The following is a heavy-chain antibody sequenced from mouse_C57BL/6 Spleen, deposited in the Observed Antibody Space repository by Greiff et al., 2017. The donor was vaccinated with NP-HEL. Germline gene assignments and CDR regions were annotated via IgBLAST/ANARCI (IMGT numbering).Heavy chain of an antibody. D-gene: IGHD2-3*01. CDR3: ASAGYYPWFAY. V-gene: IGHV1-18*01. CDR1: GYTFTDYN. CDR2: INPNNGGT. J-gene: IGHJ3*01. Sequence: VQLQQSGPELVKPGASVKIPCKASGYTFTDYNMDWVKQSHGKSLEWIGDINPNNGGTIYNEKFKGKTTLTVDKSSSTDYMELRSLTSEDTAVYYCASAGYYPWFAYWGQGTLVTVSA.